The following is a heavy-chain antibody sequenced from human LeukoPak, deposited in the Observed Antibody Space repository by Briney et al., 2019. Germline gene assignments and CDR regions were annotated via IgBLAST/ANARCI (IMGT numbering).Heavy chain of an antibody. J-gene: IGHJ4*02. D-gene: IGHD2-21*02. CDR3: ARDGLMYCGGDCYPFDY. CDR1: GYTFTAHY. Sequence: ASVKVSCKASGYTFTAHYIHWVRQAPGQGLEWMGQIHSNSGGEKYAQKFQGRVTVLRDTSINTIYMELTSLTSDDTAVYYCARDGLMYCGGDCYPFDYWGQGTLVTVSS. V-gene: IGHV1-2*06. CDR2: IHSNSGGE.